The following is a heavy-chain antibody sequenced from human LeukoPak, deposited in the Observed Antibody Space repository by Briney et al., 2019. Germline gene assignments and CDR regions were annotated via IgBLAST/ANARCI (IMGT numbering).Heavy chain of an antibody. CDR2: IYSGGST. J-gene: IGHJ6*02. Sequence: GGSLRLSCAASGFTFSSYAMHWVRQAPGKGLEWVSVIYSGGSTYYADSVKGRFTISRDNSKNTLYLQMNSLRAEDTAVYYCARAPLHYYGMDVWGQGTTVTVSS. CDR3: ARAPLHYYGMDV. V-gene: IGHV3-53*01. CDR1: GFTFSSYA.